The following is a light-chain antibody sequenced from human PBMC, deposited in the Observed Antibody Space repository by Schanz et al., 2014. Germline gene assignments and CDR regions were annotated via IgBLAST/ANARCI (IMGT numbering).Light chain of an antibody. CDR3: QQYYSYPRYT. J-gene: IGKJ2*01. V-gene: IGKV3-15*01. Sequence: ERVMTQSPATLSVSPGERATLSCRASQSVSSNLAWYQQKPGQAPRLLIYGASTRATGIPARFSGSGSGTEFTLTISSLQSEDFATYYCQQYYSYPRYTFGQGTRLENK. CDR1: QSVSSN. CDR2: GAS.